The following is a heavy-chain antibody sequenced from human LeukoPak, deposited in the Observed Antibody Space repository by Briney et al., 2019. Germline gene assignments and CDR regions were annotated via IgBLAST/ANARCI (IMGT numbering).Heavy chain of an antibody. CDR3: ASWGVVPAPSDY. D-gene: IGHD2-2*01. V-gene: IGHV3-7*01. CDR1: GFTFSSYW. Sequence: PGGSLRLSCAASGFTFSSYWMSWVRQAPGKGLEWVANIKKDGSEKYYVDSMKGRFTISRDNAKKSLFLQMNSLRAEDTAVYYCASWGVVPAPSDYWGQGTLVTVSS. J-gene: IGHJ4*02. CDR2: IKKDGSEK.